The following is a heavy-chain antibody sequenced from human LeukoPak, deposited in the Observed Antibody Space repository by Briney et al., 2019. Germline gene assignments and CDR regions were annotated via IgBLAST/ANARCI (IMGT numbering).Heavy chain of an antibody. D-gene: IGHD3-22*01. Sequence: ASVKVSCKASGYTFTGYYMHWVRQAPGQGLEWMVCLNPNSGGTNYAQKFQGRVTMTRDTSISTAYMELSRLRSDDTAVYYCARDFDYDSSGYYSHFDYWGQGTLVTVSS. V-gene: IGHV1-2*02. J-gene: IGHJ4*02. CDR1: GYTFTGYY. CDR3: ARDFDYDSSGYYSHFDY. CDR2: LNPNSGGT.